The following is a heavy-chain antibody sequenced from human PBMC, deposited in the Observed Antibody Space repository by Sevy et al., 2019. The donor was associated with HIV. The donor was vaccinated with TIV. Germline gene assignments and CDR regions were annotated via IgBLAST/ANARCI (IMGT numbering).Heavy chain of an antibody. V-gene: IGHV1-2*06. CDR3: ARSYCSGGSCYYRHYGMDV. CDR1: GYTFTGYY. J-gene: IGHJ6*02. CDR2: INPNSGGT. Sequence: ASVKVSCKASGYTFTGYYMHWVRQAPGQGLEWMGRINPNSGGTNYAQKFQGRVTMTRDTSISTAYMELSRLRSDDTAVYYCARSYCSGGSCYYRHYGMDVWGQRTTVTVSS. D-gene: IGHD2-15*01.